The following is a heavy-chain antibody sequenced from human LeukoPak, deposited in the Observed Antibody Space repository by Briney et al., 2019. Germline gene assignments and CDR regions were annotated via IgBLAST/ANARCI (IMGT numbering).Heavy chain of an antibody. CDR3: ARGGSSSWYLESWFDP. Sequence: PGRSLRLSCAASGFTFSSYGMHWVRQAPGKGLEWVAVIWYDGSNKYYADSVKGRFTISRDNSKNTLYLQMNSLRAEDTAVYYCARGGSSSWYLESWFDPWGQGTLVTVSS. CDR1: GFTFSSYG. V-gene: IGHV3-33*01. D-gene: IGHD6-13*01. CDR2: IWYDGSNK. J-gene: IGHJ5*02.